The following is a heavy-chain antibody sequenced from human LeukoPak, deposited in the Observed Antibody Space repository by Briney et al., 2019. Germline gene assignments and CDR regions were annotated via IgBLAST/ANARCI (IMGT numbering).Heavy chain of an antibody. Sequence: PLASVKVSCMPSRDTFTSYTICWVRQAPRQGREWMGRIIPILGIANYAQKFQGRVTITPDKSTSTAYMELSSLRSEDTAVYYCARDRIAVAGIFDYSGQGTLVTVSS. CDR1: RDTFTSYT. CDR2: IIPILGIA. D-gene: IGHD6-13*01. V-gene: IGHV1-69*04. J-gene: IGHJ4*02. CDR3: ARDRIAVAGIFDY.